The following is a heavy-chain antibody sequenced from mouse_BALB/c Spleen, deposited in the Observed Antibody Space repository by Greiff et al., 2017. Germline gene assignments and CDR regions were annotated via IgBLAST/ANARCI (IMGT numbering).Heavy chain of an antibody. Sequence: LVKTGASVKISCKASGYSFTGYYMHWVKQSHGKSLEWIGYISCYNGATSYNQKFKGKATFTVDTSSSTAYMQFNSLTSEDSAVYYCARSTTVVAPYYAMDYWGQGTSVTVSS. CDR3: ARSTTVVAPYYAMDY. CDR2: ISCYNGAT. J-gene: IGHJ4*01. V-gene: IGHV1S34*01. D-gene: IGHD1-1*01. CDR1: GYSFTGYY.